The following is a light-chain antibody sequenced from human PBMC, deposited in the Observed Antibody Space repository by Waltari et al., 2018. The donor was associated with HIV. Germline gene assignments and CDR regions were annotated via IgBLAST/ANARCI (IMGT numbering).Light chain of an antibody. CDR3: AAWDDNLRGRSFV. CDR2: RNS. V-gene: IGLV1-47*01. J-gene: IGLJ1*01. Sequence: QSVLTQPPSASGTPGQRVNISCSGSTSNIGSNYVHWYQQLPGTAPKLLSYRNSKRPSAFPARLPGSKSGTSASLAISGLRSEDEADYYCAAWDDNLRGRSFVFATGTKVIVL. CDR1: TSNIGSNY.